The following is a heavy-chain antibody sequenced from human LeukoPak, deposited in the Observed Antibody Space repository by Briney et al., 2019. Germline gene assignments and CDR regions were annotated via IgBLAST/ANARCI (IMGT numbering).Heavy chain of an antibody. Sequence: GGTLRLSCAASGFTFSSYWMSWVRQAPGKGLEWVANIKQDGSEKSYVDSVKGRFTISRDNAKNSLYLQMNSLRAEDTAVYYCARSYGYYCSSTSCYSYYWGQGTLVTVSS. CDR3: ARSYGYYCSSTSCYSYY. D-gene: IGHD2-2*01. J-gene: IGHJ4*02. CDR1: GFTFSSYW. CDR2: IKQDGSEK. V-gene: IGHV3-7*01.